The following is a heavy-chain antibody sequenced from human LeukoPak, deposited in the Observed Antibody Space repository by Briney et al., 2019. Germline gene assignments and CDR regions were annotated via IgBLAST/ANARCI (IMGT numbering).Heavy chain of an antibody. J-gene: IGHJ6*02. CDR2: MNPNSANT. D-gene: IGHD2-2*01. CDR3: ARGGTRYCASTSCSDYYYYGVDV. Sequence: GASVKVSCKASGYTFSNYDINWVRQAYGQGLEWMGWMNPNSANTGYAQKLQGRVTMTTNTSINTAYMELSSLRSEDTALYYCARGGTRYCASTSCSDYYYYGVDVWGQGTTVTVSS. V-gene: IGHV1-8*01. CDR1: GYTFSNYD.